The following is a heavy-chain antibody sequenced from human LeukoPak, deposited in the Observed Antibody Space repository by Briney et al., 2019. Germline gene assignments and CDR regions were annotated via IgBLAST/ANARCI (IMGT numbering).Heavy chain of an antibody. CDR1: GFTFSSYE. D-gene: IGHD6-13*01. Sequence: GGSLRLSCAASGFTFSSYEMSWVRQAPGKGLEWVANIKQDGSEKYYVDSVKGRFTISRDNAKNSLYLQMNSLRAEDTAVYYCARSRWANFDYWGQGTLVTVSS. CDR3: ARSRWANFDY. CDR2: IKQDGSEK. V-gene: IGHV3-7*01. J-gene: IGHJ4*02.